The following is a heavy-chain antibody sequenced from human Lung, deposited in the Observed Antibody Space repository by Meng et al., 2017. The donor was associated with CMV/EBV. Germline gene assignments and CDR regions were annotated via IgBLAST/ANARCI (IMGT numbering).Heavy chain of an antibody. J-gene: IGHJ5*02. Sequence: SXTXSLXCTVSGYSISSGYYWGWIRQPPGKGLEWIGSIYQSGSTYYNPSLKSRVTISVDTSKNQFSLKVSSVTAADTAVYHCARSSSTVFWFDPWGQGTLVTVSS. CDR3: ARSSSTVFWFDP. D-gene: IGHD4-11*01. CDR1: GYSISSGYY. CDR2: IYQSGST. V-gene: IGHV4-38-2*02.